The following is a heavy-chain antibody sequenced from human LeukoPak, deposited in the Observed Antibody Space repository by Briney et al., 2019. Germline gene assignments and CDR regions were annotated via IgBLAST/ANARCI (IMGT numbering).Heavy chain of an antibody. D-gene: IGHD3-10*01. V-gene: IGHV1-2*02. Sequence: ASVTVSCKASGYTFTGYYMHWVRQAPGQGLEWMGWINPNSGGTNYAQKFQGRFTMTRDTSISTAYMELSRLRSDDTAVYYCARGPYMVRGVTSEKYYFDYWGQGTLVTVSS. CDR2: INPNSGGT. CDR3: ARGPYMVRGVTSEKYYFDY. CDR1: GYTFTGYY. J-gene: IGHJ4*02.